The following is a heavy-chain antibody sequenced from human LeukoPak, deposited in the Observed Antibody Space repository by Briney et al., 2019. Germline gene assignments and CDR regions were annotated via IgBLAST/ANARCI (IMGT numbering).Heavy chain of an antibody. V-gene: IGHV3-7*03. CDR1: GFTFSSYW. CDR2: INHNGNVD. J-gene: IGHJ6*02. CDR3: ARGGGLDV. D-gene: IGHD3-16*01. Sequence: GGSLRLSCAASGFTFSSYWMNWARQAPGKGLEWVASINHNGNVDYYVDSVKGRFTISRDNAKSSLYLQMSNLRAEDTAVYFCARGGGLDVWGQGATVTVSS.